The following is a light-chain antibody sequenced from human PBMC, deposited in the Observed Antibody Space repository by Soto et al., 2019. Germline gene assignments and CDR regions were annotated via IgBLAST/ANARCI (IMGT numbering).Light chain of an antibody. Sequence: DIQMTQSPSTLPASVGDRVTITCRASQSISNWLAWYQQKPGKAPKLLIYDVSSLESGVPSRCSGSGSGTEFTLTISSLQPDYFATYYCQQFRTFGQGTKVDIK. V-gene: IGKV1-5*01. CDR1: QSISNW. CDR3: QQFRT. J-gene: IGKJ1*01. CDR2: DVS.